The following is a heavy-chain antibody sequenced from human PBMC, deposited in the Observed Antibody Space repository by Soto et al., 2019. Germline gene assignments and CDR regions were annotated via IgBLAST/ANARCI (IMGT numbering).Heavy chain of an antibody. V-gene: IGHV3-30*03. D-gene: IGHD2-2*01. J-gene: IGHJ2*01. CDR2: ISYDDVNK. CDR1: GFTFNTYG. CDR3: ARSPQPTRGIHWYFDF. Sequence: VKLVESGGGVVQPGRSLGLSCAASGFTFNTYGMHWVRQAPGKGLEWVAAISYDDVNKYYADSVKGRFTISRDNSKNTLYVQMNSLKPEDTAVYYCARSPQPTRGIHWYFDFWGRGILVAVSS.